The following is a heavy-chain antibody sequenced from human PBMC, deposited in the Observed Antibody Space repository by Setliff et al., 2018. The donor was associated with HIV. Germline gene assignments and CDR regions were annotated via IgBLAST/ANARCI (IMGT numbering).Heavy chain of an antibody. J-gene: IGHJ6*03. CDR3: AKDRSNWESSTGYCYYYMDV. CDR1: GVTFSNYG. D-gene: IGHD1-1*01. V-gene: IGHV3-30*18. CDR2: ISHDGSNK. Sequence: SCAASGVTFSNYGMHWVRQAPGKGLEWVAVISHDGSNKYYADSVKGRFTIFRDNSKNTLYLQMNRVRGDDTAIYYCAKDRSNWESSTGYCYYYMDVWGTGTTVTVS.